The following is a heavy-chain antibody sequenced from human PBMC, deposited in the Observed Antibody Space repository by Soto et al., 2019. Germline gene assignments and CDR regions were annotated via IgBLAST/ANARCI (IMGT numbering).Heavy chain of an antibody. J-gene: IGHJ6*03. CDR2: IKQDGSEK. CDR1: GFTFSSYW. CDR3: ARTFDFWSGYSNYYYYYMDV. V-gene: IGHV3-7*01. Sequence: ESGGGLVQPGGSLRLSCAASGFTFSSYWMSWVRQAPGKGLEWVANIKQDGSEKYYVDSVKGRFTISRDNAKNSLYLQMNSLRAEDTAVYYCARTFDFWSGYSNYYYYYMDVWGKGTTVTVSS. D-gene: IGHD3-3*01.